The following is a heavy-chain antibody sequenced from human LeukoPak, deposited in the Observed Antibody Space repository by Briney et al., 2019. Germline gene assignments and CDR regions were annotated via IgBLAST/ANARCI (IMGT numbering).Heavy chain of an antibody. D-gene: IGHD2-2*01. V-gene: IGHV4-39*06. J-gene: IGHJ3*02. CDR3: ARAGYCSSTTCPDAFDI. CDR2: IYYRGRT. Sequence: MTSETLSLTCTVSGGSITSSSYYWGWIRQPPGKGLEWIGSIYYRGRTYYNPSLKSRVTVSVDTSKNQLTLRLSSVTAADTAVYYCARAGYCSSTTCPDAFDIWGQGTKVTVSS. CDR1: GGSITSSSYY.